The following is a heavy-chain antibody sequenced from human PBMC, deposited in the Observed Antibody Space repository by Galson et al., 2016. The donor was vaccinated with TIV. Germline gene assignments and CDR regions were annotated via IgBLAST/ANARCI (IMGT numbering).Heavy chain of an antibody. CDR3: ARLVSRSWYADWFDP. Sequence: SVKVSCKASGYTFTNDHIHWVRQVSGQGPEWVGWMNPDNAKTGFAQKFQGRVAMTRNTSVSTVYMELSMLTSEDTAVYYCARLVSRSWYADWFDPWGREPWSPSPQ. D-gene: IGHD6-13*01. CDR1: GYTFTNDH. V-gene: IGHV1-8*01. J-gene: IGHJ5*02. CDR2: MNPDNAKT.